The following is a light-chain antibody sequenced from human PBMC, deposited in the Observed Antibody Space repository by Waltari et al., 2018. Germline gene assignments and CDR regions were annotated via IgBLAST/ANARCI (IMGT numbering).Light chain of an antibody. CDR3: EARDDSLDDVV. J-gene: IGLJ2*01. CDR2: ANS. CDR1: SSNLGSAF. Sequence: QPVLTQPPPVSGTPGQRVSIPCSGSSSNLGSAFVNWYQQLPGTAPTPVMFANSQRPSGVPDRYSGSKAGTSASLAISGLQSEDEADYYCEARDDSLDDVVFGGGTKLTVL. V-gene: IGLV1-44*01.